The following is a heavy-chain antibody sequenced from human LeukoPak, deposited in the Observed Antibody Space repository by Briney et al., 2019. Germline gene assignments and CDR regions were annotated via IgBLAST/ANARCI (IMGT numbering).Heavy chain of an antibody. V-gene: IGHV3-48*03. CDR1: GFTFSTYE. CDR2: ISNSGSTI. Sequence: GGSLRLSCAASGFTFSTYEMNGVRQAPGKGLEWVSYISNSGSTIYYADSVKGRFTISRDNAKNSLYLQMSSLRAEDTALYNCARGNWFDPWGQGTLVTVSS. J-gene: IGHJ5*02. CDR3: ARGNWFDP.